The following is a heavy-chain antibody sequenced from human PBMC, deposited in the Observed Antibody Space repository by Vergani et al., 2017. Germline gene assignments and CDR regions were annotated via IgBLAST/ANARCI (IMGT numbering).Heavy chain of an antibody. CDR1: GYTFTGYY. CDR2: INPNSGGT. D-gene: IGHD3-22*01. Sequence: QVQLVQSGAEVKKPGASVKVSCKASGYTFTGYYMHWVRQAPGQGLEWMGWINPNSGGTNYAQKCQGRVTMTRDRSISTAYMELSRLRSDGTAVYYCARSGDSSGYHNWFDPWGQGTLVTVSS. V-gene: IGHV1-2*02. CDR3: ARSGDSSGYHNWFDP. J-gene: IGHJ5*02.